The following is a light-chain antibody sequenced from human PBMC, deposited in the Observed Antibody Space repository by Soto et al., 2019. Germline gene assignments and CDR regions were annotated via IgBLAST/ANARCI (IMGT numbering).Light chain of an antibody. CDR2: AAS. V-gene: IGKV1-9*01. CDR1: QAISSY. CDR3: RQFNSFPNT. Sequence: DIQLTQSPSFLSASVGDRVTITCRASQAISSYLAWYQQKPGKAPEVLIYAASTLQSGVPSRFSGSGSETEFTLTINSLKPEDFATFYCRQFNSFPNTFGQGTKLEIK. J-gene: IGKJ2*01.